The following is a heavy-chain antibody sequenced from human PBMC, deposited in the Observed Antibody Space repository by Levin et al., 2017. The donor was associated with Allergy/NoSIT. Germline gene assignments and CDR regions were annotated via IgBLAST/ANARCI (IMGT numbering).Heavy chain of an antibody. CDR3: ARDGEVWESSGAVDY. CDR2: ISYDGSNK. J-gene: IGHJ4*02. D-gene: IGHD1-26*01. V-gene: IGHV3-30*04. CDR1: GFTFSSYA. Sequence: GGSLRLSCAASGFTFSSYAMHWVRQAPGKGLEWVAVISYDGSNKYYADSVKGRFTISRDNSKNTLYLQMNSLRAEDTAVYYCARDGEVWESSGAVDYWGQGTLVTVSS.